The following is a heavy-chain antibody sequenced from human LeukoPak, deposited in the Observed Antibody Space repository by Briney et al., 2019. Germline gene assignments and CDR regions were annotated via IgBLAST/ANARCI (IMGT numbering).Heavy chain of an antibody. CDR3: ARDTYSSGWYGGFAY. Sequence: GGSLRPSCAASGFTVTNKYFSWVRQAPGKGLEWVSVIYSGGGTYYGDSVKGRFTMSRDDSKNTLYLQMNSLRAEDTAIYYCARDTYSSGWYGGFAYWGQGILVTVSS. J-gene: IGHJ4*02. CDR2: IYSGGGT. CDR1: GFTVTNKY. D-gene: IGHD6-19*01. V-gene: IGHV3-66*01.